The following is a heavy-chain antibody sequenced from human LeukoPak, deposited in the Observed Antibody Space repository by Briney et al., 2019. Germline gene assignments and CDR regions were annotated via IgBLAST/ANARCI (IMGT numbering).Heavy chain of an antibody. Sequence: GGSLRLSCAASGFTFSDSYMSWIRQAAGKGLEWISYISSTSSHTNYADSVKGRFTISRDNAKRSLYLQMNSLRAEDTAVYYCARGTARWFDPWGQGTLVTVSS. J-gene: IGHJ5*02. D-gene: IGHD1-1*01. CDR1: GFTFSDSY. CDR3: ARGTARWFDP. CDR2: ISSTSSHT. V-gene: IGHV3-11*05.